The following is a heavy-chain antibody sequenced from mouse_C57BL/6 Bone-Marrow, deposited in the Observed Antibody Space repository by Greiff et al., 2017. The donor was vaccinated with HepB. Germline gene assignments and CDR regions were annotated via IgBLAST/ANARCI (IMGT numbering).Heavy chain of an antibody. CDR3: ARSGNYVEYFDV. V-gene: IGHV1-22*01. CDR2: INPNNGGT. Sequence: EVKVVESGPELVKPGASVKMSCKASGYTFTDYNMHWVKQSHGKSLEWIGYINPNNGGTSYNQKFKGKATLTVNKSSSTAYMELRSLTSEDSAVYYCARSGNYVEYFDVWGTGTTVTVSS. CDR1: GYTFTDYN. J-gene: IGHJ1*03. D-gene: IGHD2-1*01.